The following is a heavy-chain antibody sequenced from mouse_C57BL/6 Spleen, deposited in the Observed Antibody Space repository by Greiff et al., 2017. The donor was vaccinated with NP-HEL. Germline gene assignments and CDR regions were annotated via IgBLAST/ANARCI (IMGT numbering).Heavy chain of an antibody. Sequence: EVKLMESEGGLVQPGSSMKLSCTASGFTFSDYYMAWVRQVPEKGLEWVANINYDGSSTYYLDSLKSRFIISRDNAKNILYLQMSSLKSEDTATYYCARGWEKGYFDYWGQGTTLTVSS. V-gene: IGHV5-16*01. CDR2: INYDGSST. D-gene: IGHD1-1*02. CDR3: ARGWEKGYFDY. J-gene: IGHJ2*01. CDR1: GFTFSDYY.